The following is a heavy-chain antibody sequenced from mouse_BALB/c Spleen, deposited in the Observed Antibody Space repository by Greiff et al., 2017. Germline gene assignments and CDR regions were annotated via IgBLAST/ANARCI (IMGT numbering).Heavy chain of an antibody. V-gene: IGHV3-6*02. D-gene: IGHD1-1*01. CDR3: ARVGDYYGSSYGGYFDY. CDR1: GYSITSGYY. Sequence: VQLQQSGPGLVKPSQSLSLTCSVTGYSITSGYYWNWIRQFPGNKLEWMGYISYDGSNNYNPSLKNRISITRDTSKNQFFLKLNSVTTEDTATYYCARVGDYYGSSYGGYFDYWGQGTTLTVSS. CDR2: ISYDGSN. J-gene: IGHJ2*01.